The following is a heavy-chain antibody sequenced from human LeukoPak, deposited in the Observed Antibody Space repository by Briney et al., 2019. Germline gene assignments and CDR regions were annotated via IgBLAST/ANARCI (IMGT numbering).Heavy chain of an antibody. CDR2: IKPDGSVK. D-gene: IGHD6-13*01. CDR3: VRGGFGTDY. Sequence: GGSLRLSCAASGFTFSNYWLTWVRQAPGKGLEWVANIKPDGSVKNYVDSVKGRFTISRDNAKRSLYLQMSSLRDEDTAVYYCVRGGFGTDYWGQGALVTVSS. J-gene: IGHJ4*02. CDR1: GFTFSNYW. V-gene: IGHV3-7*01.